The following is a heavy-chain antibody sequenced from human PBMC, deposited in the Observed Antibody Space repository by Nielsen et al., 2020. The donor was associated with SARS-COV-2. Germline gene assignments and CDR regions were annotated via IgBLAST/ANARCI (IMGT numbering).Heavy chain of an antibody. Sequence: GESLKISCAASGFTFSGYAMHWVRQAPGKGLEWVAVISYDGSNKYYADSVKGRFTISRDNSKNTLYLQMNSLRAEDTAVYYCARDDYWGQGTLVTVSS. J-gene: IGHJ4*02. CDR1: GFTFSGYA. V-gene: IGHV3-30-3*01. CDR2: ISYDGSNK. CDR3: ARDDY.